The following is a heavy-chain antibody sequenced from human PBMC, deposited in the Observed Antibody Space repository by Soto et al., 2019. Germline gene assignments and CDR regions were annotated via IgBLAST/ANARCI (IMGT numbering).Heavy chain of an antibody. CDR1: GVSISNDY. CDR3: ARDRGGYYDRYGMDV. CDR2: IYISGGT. J-gene: IGHJ6*02. V-gene: IGHV4-59*01. D-gene: IGHD3-22*01. Sequence: PSETLSLTCTVSGVSISNDYWSWIRQPPGKGLEWVAYIYISGGTNYNPSLKSRVTISVDASKNQFSLNLNSVTAADTAVYYCARDRGGYYDRYGMDVWGQGTTVT.